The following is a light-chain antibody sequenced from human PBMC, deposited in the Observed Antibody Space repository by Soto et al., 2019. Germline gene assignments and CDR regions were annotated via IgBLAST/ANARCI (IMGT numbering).Light chain of an antibody. J-gene: IGLJ1*01. CDR1: SSDVGSYNL. CDR2: EVS. Sequence: QSVLTQPASVSGSPGQSITISCTGTSSDVGSYNLVSWYQQHPGKAPKLMIYEVSKRPSGVSNRFSGSKSGNTASLTISGLQAEDEADYYCCSYAGSSTSPYVFGTGTQVPVL. CDR3: CSYAGSSTSPYV. V-gene: IGLV2-23*02.